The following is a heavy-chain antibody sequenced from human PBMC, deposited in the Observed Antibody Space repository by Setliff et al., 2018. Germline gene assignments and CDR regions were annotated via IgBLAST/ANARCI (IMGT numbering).Heavy chain of an antibody. J-gene: IGHJ6*03. CDR1: GDSISSGNW. CDR3: VRTDYSDGRYSMDV. D-gene: IGHD6-19*01. Sequence: SETLSLTCAVSGDSISSGNWWSWVRQPPEKGLEWIGEINHSGNTNYNPSLKSRVTISVDKSTNQFSLKLNSVTAADTAVYYCVRTDYSDGRYSMDVWGKGSTVTVSS. V-gene: IGHV4-4*02. CDR2: INHSGNT.